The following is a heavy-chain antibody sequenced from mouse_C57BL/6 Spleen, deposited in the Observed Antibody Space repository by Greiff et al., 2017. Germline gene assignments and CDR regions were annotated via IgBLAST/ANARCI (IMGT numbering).Heavy chain of an antibody. CDR3: ARSRYYGSSYFDY. CDR2: IYPGDGDT. D-gene: IGHD1-1*01. V-gene: IGHV1-80*01. Sequence: VQLQQSGAELVKPGASVKISCKASGYAFSSYWMNWVKQRPGKGLEWIGQIYPGDGDTNYNGKFKGKATLTADKSSSTAYMQLSSLTSEDSAVYFCARSRYYGSSYFDYWGQGTTLTVSS. J-gene: IGHJ2*01. CDR1: GYAFSSYW.